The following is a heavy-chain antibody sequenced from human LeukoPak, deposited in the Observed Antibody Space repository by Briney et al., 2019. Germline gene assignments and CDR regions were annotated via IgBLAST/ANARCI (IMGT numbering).Heavy chain of an antibody. Sequence: SETLSLTCNVSGGSMSSYYWSWVRQPPGKGLEWTGYIYYSGSTNYNPSLKSRVTISVDTSKNQFSLNLSSVTAADTAVYYCARVQGTVLFGAHFDYWGQGTLVTVSS. CDR1: GGSMSSYY. CDR2: IYYSGST. J-gene: IGHJ4*02. V-gene: IGHV4-59*08. D-gene: IGHD3-3*01. CDR3: ARVQGTVLFGAHFDY.